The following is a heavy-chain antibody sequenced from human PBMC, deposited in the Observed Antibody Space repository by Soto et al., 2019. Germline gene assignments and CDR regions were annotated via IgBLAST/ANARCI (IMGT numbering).Heavy chain of an antibody. D-gene: IGHD5-18*01. V-gene: IGHV3-33*01. CDR2: IWYDGSNK. Sequence: PGGSLRLSCAASGFTFSSYGMHWVRQAPGKGLEWVAVIWYDGSNKYYADSVKGRFTISRDNSKNTLYLQMNSLRAEDTAVYYCARDWAGGSYGLDYWGQGTLVTVSS. CDR1: GFTFSSYG. CDR3: ARDWAGGSYGLDY. J-gene: IGHJ4*02.